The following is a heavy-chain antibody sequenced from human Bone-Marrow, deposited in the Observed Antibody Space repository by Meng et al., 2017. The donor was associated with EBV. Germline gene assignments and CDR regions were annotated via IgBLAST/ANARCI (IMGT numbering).Heavy chain of an antibody. CDR1: EFTFSSYW. D-gene: IGHD1-26*01. J-gene: IGHJ5*02. V-gene: IGHV3-74*01. CDR2: INSDGSST. Sequence: VRLVESGGGSVQPGGSLGLSWAASEFTFSSYWMHWVRQAPGKGLVWVSRINSDGSSTSYADSVKGRFSISRDNAKNTLYLQMNSLTVDDTAIYYCVRGYGGSYFGGDHWGQGTLVTASS. CDR3: VRGYGGSYFGGDH.